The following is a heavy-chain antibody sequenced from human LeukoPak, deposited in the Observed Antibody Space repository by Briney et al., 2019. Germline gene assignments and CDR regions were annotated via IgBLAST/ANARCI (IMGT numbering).Heavy chain of an antibody. V-gene: IGHV1-24*01. CDR1: GYTLTELS. CDR3: ATGARELGIIDY. Sequence: ASVKVSRKVSGYTLTELSMHWVRQAPGNGLEWLGGFDPEDGETIYAQKFQGRVTMTEDTSTDTAYMELSSLRSEDTAVYYCATGARELGIIDYWGQGTLVTVSS. CDR2: FDPEDGET. D-gene: IGHD1-26*01. J-gene: IGHJ4*02.